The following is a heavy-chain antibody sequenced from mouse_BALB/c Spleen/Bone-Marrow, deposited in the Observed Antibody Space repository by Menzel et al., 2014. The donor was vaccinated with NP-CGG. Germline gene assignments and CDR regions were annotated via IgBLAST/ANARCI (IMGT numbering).Heavy chain of an antibody. D-gene: IGHD1-1*02. CDR2: INPSNGRT. Sequence: GTELVKPRASVRLSCKASGYTFTSYWMHWVRQRPGQGLEWVGEINPSNGRTIYNEKFKSKATLTVDNSSSTAYMQLSSLTSEDSAVYYCASHLWPSYWGQGTTLTVSS. CDR3: ASHLWPSY. V-gene: IGHV1S81*02. CDR1: GYTFTSYW. J-gene: IGHJ2*01.